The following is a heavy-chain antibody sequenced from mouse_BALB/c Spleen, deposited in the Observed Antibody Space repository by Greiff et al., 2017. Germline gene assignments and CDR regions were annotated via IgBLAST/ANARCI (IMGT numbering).Heavy chain of an antibody. CDR2: ILPGSGST. CDR1: GYTFSSYW. J-gene: IGHJ1*01. D-gene: IGHD1-1*01. CDR3: ARGDYYGSSPYWYFDV. V-gene: IGHV1-9*01. Sequence: VQLQQSGAELMKPGASVKISCKATGYTFSSYWIEWVKQRPGHGLEWIGEILPGSGSTNYNEKFKGKATFTADTSSNTAYMQLSSLTSEDSAVYYCARGDYYGSSPYWYFDVWGAGTTVTVSS.